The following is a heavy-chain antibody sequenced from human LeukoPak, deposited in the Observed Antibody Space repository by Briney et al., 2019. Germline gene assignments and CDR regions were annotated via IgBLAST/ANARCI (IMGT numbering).Heavy chain of an antibody. J-gene: IGHJ4*02. CDR1: GGSISSYC. D-gene: IGHD3-22*01. Sequence: SETLSLTCTVSGGSISSYCWSWIRQPPGKGLEWIGYIYYSGSTNYNPSLKSRVTISVDTSKNQFSLKLSSVTAADTAVYYCAREGNSGYYYDPRYFDYWSQGTLVTVSS. CDR3: AREGNSGYYYDPRYFDY. CDR2: IYYSGST. V-gene: IGHV4-59*01.